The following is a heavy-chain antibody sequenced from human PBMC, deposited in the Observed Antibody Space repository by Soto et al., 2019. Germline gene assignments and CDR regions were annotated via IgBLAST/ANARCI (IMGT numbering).Heavy chain of an antibody. CDR2: ISGRSRTI. V-gene: IGHV3-48*02. CDR1: GFTFSSYS. Sequence: EVQLVESGGVLVQPGGSLRLSCAASGFTFSSYSMNWVRQTPGKGLEWVSYISGRSRTIYYADSVKGRFTISRDNAKNSLYLQMNGLRDEDTAVYHCVRGELDRTIDYWGQGTLVTVSS. J-gene: IGHJ4*02. D-gene: IGHD1-1*01. CDR3: VRGELDRTIDY.